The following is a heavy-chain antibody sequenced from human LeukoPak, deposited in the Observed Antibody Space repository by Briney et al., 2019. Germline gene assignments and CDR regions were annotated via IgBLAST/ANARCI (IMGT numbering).Heavy chain of an antibody. J-gene: IGHJ6*03. CDR1: GFTFSSYS. CDR3: ARIMDV. Sequence: GGSLRLSCAASGFTFSSYSMNWVRQAPGKGLEWVSHISSSSSSTRYYADSVKGRFTLSRDNAKNSLYLQMNSLRAEDTAVYYCARIMDVWGKGTTVTISS. CDR2: ISSSSSSTR. V-gene: IGHV3-48*01.